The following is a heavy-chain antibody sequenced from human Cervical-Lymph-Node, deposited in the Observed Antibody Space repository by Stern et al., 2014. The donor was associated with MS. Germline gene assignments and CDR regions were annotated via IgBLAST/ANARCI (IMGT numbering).Heavy chain of an antibody. V-gene: IGHV1-69*01. CDR1: GGTFSSYA. Sequence: VQLEESGAEVKKPGSSVKVSCKASGGTFSSYAMSWVRQVPGQGLEWMGGIIPIFGTPSYAQKFQGRVTISADQSTNTAYMELTSLRSEDTAIYYCARQTATYDYGDYPFDYWGQGTLVTVSS. CDR3: ARQTATYDYGDYPFDY. CDR2: IIPIFGTP. J-gene: IGHJ4*02. D-gene: IGHD4-17*01.